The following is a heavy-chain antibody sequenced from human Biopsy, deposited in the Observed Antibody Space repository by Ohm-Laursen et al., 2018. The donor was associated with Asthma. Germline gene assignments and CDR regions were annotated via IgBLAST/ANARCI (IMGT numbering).Heavy chain of an antibody. CDR3: GRHNDY. Sequence: TQTLTLTCSCSGFSVSTRGMSVSWIRQPPGKALEWLARIDWEDNTFYSTPLRTRLTISKDTSKNQVVLTMTNMDPVDTAIYFCGRHNDYWGQGILVTVSS. CDR1: GFSVSTRGMS. D-gene: IGHD1-1*01. J-gene: IGHJ4*02. CDR2: IDWEDNT. V-gene: IGHV2-70*04.